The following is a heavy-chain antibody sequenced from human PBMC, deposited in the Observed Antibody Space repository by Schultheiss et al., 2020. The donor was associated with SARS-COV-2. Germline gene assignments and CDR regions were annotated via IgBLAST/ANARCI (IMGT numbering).Heavy chain of an antibody. V-gene: IGHV4-38-2*01. CDR2: IYHSGST. Sequence: SETLSLTCAVSGYSISSGYYWGWIRQPPGKGLEWIGSIYHSGSTYYNPSLKSRVTISLDTSKNQFSLNLTSVTAADTAVYYCASLWSGYQYYYGMDVWGQGTTVTVSS. J-gene: IGHJ6*02. D-gene: IGHD3-3*01. CDR3: ASLWSGYQYYYGMDV. CDR1: GYSISSGYY.